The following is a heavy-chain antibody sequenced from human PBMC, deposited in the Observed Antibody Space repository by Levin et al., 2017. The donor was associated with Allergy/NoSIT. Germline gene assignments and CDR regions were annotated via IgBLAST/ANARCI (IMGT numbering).Heavy chain of an antibody. CDR2: INHSGST. CDR3: ARDRNKANVIAARPSWFDP. V-gene: IGHV4-34*01. J-gene: IGHJ5*02. CDR1: GGSFSGYY. D-gene: IGHD6-6*01. Sequence: SETLSLTCAVYGGSFSGYYWSWIRQPPGKGLERIGEINHSGSTNYNPSPMSRVTISVDTSKNQFSLKLSSLTAADTAVYYCARDRNKANVIAARPSWFDPWGQGTLVTVSS.